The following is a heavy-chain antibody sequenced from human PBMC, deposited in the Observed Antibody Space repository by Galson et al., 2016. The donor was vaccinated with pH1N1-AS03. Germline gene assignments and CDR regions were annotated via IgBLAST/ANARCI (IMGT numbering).Heavy chain of an antibody. Sequence: SVKVSCKASGYKFTSYGVSWVRQAPGQGLEWMGWISGYNINAKYAEEFQGRVTLTTDKSTSTAYMGLRSLTSDDTAVYFCARDGDIVIVPSAIDYYGMDVWGQGTTVTVSS. J-gene: IGHJ6*02. V-gene: IGHV1-18*01. CDR1: GYKFTSYG. CDR3: ARDGDIVIVPSAIDYYGMDV. CDR2: ISGYNINA. D-gene: IGHD2-2*01.